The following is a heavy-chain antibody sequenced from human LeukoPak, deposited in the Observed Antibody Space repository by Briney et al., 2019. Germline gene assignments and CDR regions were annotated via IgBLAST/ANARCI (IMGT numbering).Heavy chain of an antibody. J-gene: IGHJ5*02. CDR1: GYTFTSYD. CDR3: ARMNYYDSILGNWFDP. Sequence: GASVKVSCKASGYTFTSYDINWVRQATGQGLGWMGWMSPNSGNTGYAQKFQGRVTMTRNTSISTAYMELSSLRSEDTAVYYCARMNYYDSILGNWFDPWGQGTLVTVSS. D-gene: IGHD3-22*01. CDR2: MSPNSGNT. V-gene: IGHV1-8*01.